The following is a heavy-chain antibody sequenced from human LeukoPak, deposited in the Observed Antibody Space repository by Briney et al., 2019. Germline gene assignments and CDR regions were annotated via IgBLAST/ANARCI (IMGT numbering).Heavy chain of an antibody. D-gene: IGHD1-1*01. CDR3: ARDFPNYYFDY. CDR2: INPSGGST. Sequence: ASVKVSCNASGYTFTSYYMHWVRQAPGQGLEWMGIINPSGGSTSYAQKFQGRVTMTRDTSTSTVYMELSSLRSEDTAVYYCARDFPNYYFDYWGQGTLVTVSS. J-gene: IGHJ4*02. V-gene: IGHV1-46*01. CDR1: GYTFTSYY.